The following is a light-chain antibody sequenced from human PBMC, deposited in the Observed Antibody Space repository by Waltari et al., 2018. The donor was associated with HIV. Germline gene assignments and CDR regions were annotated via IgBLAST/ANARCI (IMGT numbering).Light chain of an antibody. J-gene: IGLJ1*01. V-gene: IGLV1-44*01. Sequence: QSVLTQPPSSSGTPGQRVTISCSGSSSNVGRTTVNWYQQLPGAAPKLLILNTDARPSGVPDRFSGSKSGTSASLAISGLQSEDEADYYCAAWDDSLNTYVFGSGTTVTVL. CDR1: SSNVGRTT. CDR2: NTD. CDR3: AAWDDSLNTYV.